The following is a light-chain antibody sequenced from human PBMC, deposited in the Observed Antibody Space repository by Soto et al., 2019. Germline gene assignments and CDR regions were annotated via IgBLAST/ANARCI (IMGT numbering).Light chain of an antibody. V-gene: IGLV1-51*01. Sequence: QYVLTQPPSVSAAPGQKVSISCSGSSSNVGKNFVSWYQHVPGKAPKLLIYDNQKRPSGIPDRFSASKSGTLATLDITGLQTGDEADYYCGTWDSSLTIGVIFGGGTKLTVL. CDR2: DNQ. CDR1: SSNVGKNF. J-gene: IGLJ2*01. CDR3: GTWDSSLTIGVI.